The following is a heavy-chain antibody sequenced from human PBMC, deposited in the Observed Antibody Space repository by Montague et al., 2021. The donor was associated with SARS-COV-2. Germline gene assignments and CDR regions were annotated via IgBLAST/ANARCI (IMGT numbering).Heavy chain of an antibody. D-gene: IGHD2-21*02. CDR1: GGSFSSYY. V-gene: IGHV4-34*01. J-gene: IGHJ4*02. CDR2: INHSGSS. Sequence: SETLSLTCAVSGGSFSSYYWSWIRQPPGKGLEWIAEINHSGSSNYNPPLKSRVTMSVDTSKNQFSLKLNSATVADTAVYYCARLAYCGADCFSGWEIFFDSWGQGTLVTVSS. CDR3: ARLAYCGADCFSGWEIFFDS.